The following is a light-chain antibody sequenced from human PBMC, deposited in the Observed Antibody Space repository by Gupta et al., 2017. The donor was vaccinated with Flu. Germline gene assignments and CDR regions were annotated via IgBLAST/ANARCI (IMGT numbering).Light chain of an antibody. V-gene: IGKV3-20*01. CDR1: QSVSTRF. CDR3: KLYGVTPGA. Sequence: EFVLPQSLGNLSLPPVDTASLSCRASQSVSTRFLAWHQQKPGQAPRLLIYFTVSRATRIPDRFSGSGSGTDFTLTISTLAPEDYGLYYFKLYGVTPGAFGPGTKVDIK. J-gene: IGKJ3*01. CDR2: FTV.